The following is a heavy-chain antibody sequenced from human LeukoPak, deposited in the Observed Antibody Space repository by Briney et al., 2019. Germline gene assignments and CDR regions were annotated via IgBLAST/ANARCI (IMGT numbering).Heavy chain of an antibody. V-gene: IGHV3-30*18. D-gene: IGHD2-15*01. CDR2: ISYDGSNK. CDR1: GFTFSSYG. Sequence: GGPLRLSCAASGFTFSSYGMHWVRQAPGKGLEWVAVISYDGSNKYYADSVKGRFTISRDNSKNTLYLQMNSLRAEDTAVYYCAKPDTETDIVVVVAAPPPFDYWGQGTLVTVSS. CDR3: AKPDTETDIVVVVAAPPPFDY. J-gene: IGHJ4*02.